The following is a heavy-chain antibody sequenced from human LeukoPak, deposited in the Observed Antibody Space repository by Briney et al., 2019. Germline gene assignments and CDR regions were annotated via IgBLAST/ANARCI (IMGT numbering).Heavy chain of an antibody. CDR1: GSTFSNYA. Sequence: GGSLRHSCAASGSTFSNYAMTWVRQAPGEGLEWVSALSGSGDSTFYADSVKGRFTISRDNYKNTLDMQMNSLRAEDTAVYYCAKVGLITGMEVWGQGTTVTVSS. D-gene: IGHD3-16*01. CDR3: AKVGLITGMEV. J-gene: IGHJ6*02. CDR2: LSGSGDST. V-gene: IGHV3-23*01.